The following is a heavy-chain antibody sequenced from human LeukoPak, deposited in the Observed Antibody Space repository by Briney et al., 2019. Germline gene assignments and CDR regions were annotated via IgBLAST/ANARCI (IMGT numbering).Heavy chain of an antibody. V-gene: IGHV4-38-2*02. J-gene: IGHJ4*02. CDR2: IYHTGIA. CDR1: GYSISSGYY. Sequence: SETLSLTCSVSGYSISSGYYWGWIRQPPGKGPEWIGSIYHTGIALYNPSLKSRVTISVDRSKNQFSLKLSSVTAADTAVYYCARGSAKSDYWGQGTLVTVSS. CDR3: ARGSAKSDY.